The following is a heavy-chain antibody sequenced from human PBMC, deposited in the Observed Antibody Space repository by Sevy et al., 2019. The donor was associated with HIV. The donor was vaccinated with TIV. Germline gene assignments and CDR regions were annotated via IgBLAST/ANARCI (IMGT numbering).Heavy chain of an antibody. D-gene: IGHD3-22*01. CDR2: ISSSSSTI. Sequence: GGSLRLSCAASGFTFSSDSMNWVRQAPGKGLEWVSYISSSSSTIYYADSVKGRFTISRDNAKNSLYLQMNSLRAEDTTVYYCARVIYDSSTSKYVTGYYFDNWGQGTLVTVSS. J-gene: IGHJ4*02. CDR1: GFTFSSDS. CDR3: ARVIYDSSTSKYVTGYYFDN. V-gene: IGHV3-48*01.